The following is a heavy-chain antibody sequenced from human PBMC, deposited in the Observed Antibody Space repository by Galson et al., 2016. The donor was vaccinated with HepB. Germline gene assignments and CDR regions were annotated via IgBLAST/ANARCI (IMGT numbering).Heavy chain of an antibody. CDR1: GDSVSSNSDA. CDR2: TYYRSKWYN. J-gene: IGHJ4*02. CDR3: ARARSRGWSDAFDY. V-gene: IGHV6-1*01. Sequence: CAISGDSVSSNSDAWNWFRQSTSRGLEWLGRTYYRSKWYNDYRLSLKTRININADTSRNEVSLQLKSVTLEDTAVYYCARARSRGWSDAFDYWGQGTLVTISS. D-gene: IGHD6-19*01.